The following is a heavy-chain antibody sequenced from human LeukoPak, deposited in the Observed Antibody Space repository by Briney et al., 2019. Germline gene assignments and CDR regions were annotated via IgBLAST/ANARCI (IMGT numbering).Heavy chain of an antibody. CDR1: GGSISSCNW. CDR2: FYHSGST. J-gene: IGHJ5*02. Sequence: KPSGTLSLTCAVSGGSISSCNWWNWVRQPPGKRLEWIGEFYHSGSTNYNPSLKSRVTISVDTSKNQFSLKLSSVTAADTAVYYCARGRPGGAGTLRKNWFDPWGQGTLVTVSS. CDR3: ARGRPGGAGTLRKNWFDP. D-gene: IGHD1-7*01. V-gene: IGHV4-4*02.